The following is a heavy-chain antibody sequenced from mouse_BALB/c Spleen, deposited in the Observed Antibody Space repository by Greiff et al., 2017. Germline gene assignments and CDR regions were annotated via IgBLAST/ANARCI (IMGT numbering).Heavy chain of an antibody. J-gene: IGHJ2*01. CDR1: GYSITSGYY. V-gene: IGHV3-6*02. CDR3: ARGVYFDY. Sequence: EVKLQESGPVLVKPSQSLSLTCSVTGYSITSGYYWNWIRQFPGNKLEWMGYISYDGSNNYNPSLKNRISITRDTSKNQFFLKLNSVTTEDTATYYCARGVYFDYWGQGTTLTVSS. CDR2: ISYDGSN.